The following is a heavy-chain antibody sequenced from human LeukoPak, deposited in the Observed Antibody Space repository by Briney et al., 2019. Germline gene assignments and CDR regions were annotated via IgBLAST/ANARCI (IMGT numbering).Heavy chain of an antibody. D-gene: IGHD6-19*01. Sequence: GGSLRLSCAPPGFTFSSYAMSWVRQAPGKGLEWVSAISGSGGSTYYADSVKGRFTISRDNSKNTLYLQMNSLRAEDTAVYYCAKESEGGGWYLWDYWGQGTLVTVSS. CDR2: ISGSGGST. V-gene: IGHV3-23*01. CDR3: AKESEGGGWYLWDY. CDR1: GFTFSSYA. J-gene: IGHJ4*02.